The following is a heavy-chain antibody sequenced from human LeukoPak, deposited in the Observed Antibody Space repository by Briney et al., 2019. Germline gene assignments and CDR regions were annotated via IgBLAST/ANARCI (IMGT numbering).Heavy chain of an antibody. J-gene: IGHJ3*02. CDR3: ARANCSSTSCRYAFDI. D-gene: IGHD2-2*01. Sequence: SETLSLTCTVSGGSISSSSYYWGWVRQPPGKGLEWIGSIYYSGSTYYNPSLKGRVTISVDTSKNQFSLKLRSVTAADTAVYYCARANCSSTSCRYAFDIWGQGTMVTVSS. CDR2: IYYSGST. V-gene: IGHV4-39*07. CDR1: GGSISSSSYY.